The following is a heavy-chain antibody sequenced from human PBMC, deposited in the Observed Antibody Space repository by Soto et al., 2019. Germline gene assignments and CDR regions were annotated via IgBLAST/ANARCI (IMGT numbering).Heavy chain of an antibody. V-gene: IGHV3-30*18. J-gene: IGHJ3*02. CDR2: VSFDGTKK. CDR1: GFTFSNFG. Sequence: GGSLRLSCAASGFTFSNFGIHWVRQSPGKGLEWVASVSFDGTKKFSADSVKGRFTISRDSSKNTVYPLMSSLRAGDTAVYYCAKDYLGNSNAFDIWGRGTMVTVSS. CDR3: AKDYLGNSNAFDI. D-gene: IGHD2-2*01.